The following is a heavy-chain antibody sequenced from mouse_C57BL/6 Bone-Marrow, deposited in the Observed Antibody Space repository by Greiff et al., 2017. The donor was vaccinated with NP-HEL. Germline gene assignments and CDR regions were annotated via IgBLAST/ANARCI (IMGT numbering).Heavy chain of an antibody. CDR3: AGGNYGYDVGFAY. CDR1: GYSITSGYY. Sequence: DVQLQESGPGLVKPSQSLSLTCSVTGYSITSGYYWIWIRQFPGNKLEWMGYISYDGSNNYNPSLKNRISITRDTSKNQFFLKLNSVTTEDTATYYCAGGNYGYDVGFAYWGQGTLVTVSA. J-gene: IGHJ3*01. V-gene: IGHV3-6*01. CDR2: ISYDGSN. D-gene: IGHD2-2*01.